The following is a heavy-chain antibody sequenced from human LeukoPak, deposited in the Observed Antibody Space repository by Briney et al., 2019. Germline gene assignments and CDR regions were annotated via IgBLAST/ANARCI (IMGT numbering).Heavy chain of an antibody. D-gene: IGHD1-1*01. CDR1: GFTFSSYS. Sequence: GGSLRLSCAASGFTFSSYSMNWVRQAPGKGLEWVSSISSSSSYIYYADSVKGRFTISRDNAKNSLYLQMNSLRAEDTAVYYCARASGVNWNDHYFDYWGQGTLVTVSS. V-gene: IGHV3-21*01. CDR2: ISSSSSYI. J-gene: IGHJ4*02. CDR3: ARASGVNWNDHYFDY.